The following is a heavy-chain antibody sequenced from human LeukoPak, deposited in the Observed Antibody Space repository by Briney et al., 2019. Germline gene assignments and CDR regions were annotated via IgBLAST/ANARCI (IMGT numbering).Heavy chain of an antibody. CDR3: ARDADYGDSTAPFDY. Sequence: ASVKVSCKASGYTFTGYYMHWVRQAPGQGLEWMGWINPNSGGTNYAQKFQGRVTMTRDTSISTAYMERSRLRSDDTAVYYCARDADYGDSTAPFDYWGQGTLVTVSS. D-gene: IGHD4-17*01. V-gene: IGHV1-2*02. CDR2: INPNSGGT. J-gene: IGHJ4*02. CDR1: GYTFTGYY.